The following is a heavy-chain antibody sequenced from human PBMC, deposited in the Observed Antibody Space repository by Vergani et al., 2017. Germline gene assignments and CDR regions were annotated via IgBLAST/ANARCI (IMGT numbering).Heavy chain of an antibody. V-gene: IGHV1-18*01. Sequence: QVQLVQSGAEVKKPGASVKVSCKASGYTFTSYGISWVRQAPGQGLEWMGWISAYNGNTNYAQKLQGRVTMTTDTSTSTAYMELRSLRSDDTAVYYCARAYDFWSGLATVTYWYFDLWGRGTLVTVSS. D-gene: IGHD3-3*01. CDR1: GYTFTSYG. J-gene: IGHJ2*01. CDR2: ISAYNGNT. CDR3: ARAYDFWSGLATVTYWYFDL.